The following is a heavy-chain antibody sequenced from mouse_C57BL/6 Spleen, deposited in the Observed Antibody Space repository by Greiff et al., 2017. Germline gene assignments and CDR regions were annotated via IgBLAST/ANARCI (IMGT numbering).Heavy chain of an antibody. D-gene: IGHD2-3*01. CDR1: GYSITSGYY. V-gene: IGHV3-6*01. CDR2: ISYDGSN. Sequence: EVQLQESGPGLVKPSQSLSLTCSVTGYSITSGYYWNWIRQFPGNKLEWMGYISYDGSNNYNPSLKNRISITRDTSKNQFFLKLNSVTTEDTATYYCARDDGYFLFDYWGQGTTLTVSS. CDR3: ARDDGYFLFDY. J-gene: IGHJ2*01.